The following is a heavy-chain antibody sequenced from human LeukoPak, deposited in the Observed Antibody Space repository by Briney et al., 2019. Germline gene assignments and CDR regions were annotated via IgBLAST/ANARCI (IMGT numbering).Heavy chain of an antibody. Sequence: GGSLRLSCAASGFTFSTYAMSWVRQAPGKGLKWVSVISGSSRSTYYADSVKGRFTISRDNSRNTLYLQMNSLRAEDTAVYYCASTYKDSGYDLSYYYYYYMDVWGKGTTVSVSS. CDR2: ISGSSRST. D-gene: IGHD5-12*01. V-gene: IGHV3-23*01. CDR1: GFTFSTYA. CDR3: ASTYKDSGYDLSYYYYYYMDV. J-gene: IGHJ6*03.